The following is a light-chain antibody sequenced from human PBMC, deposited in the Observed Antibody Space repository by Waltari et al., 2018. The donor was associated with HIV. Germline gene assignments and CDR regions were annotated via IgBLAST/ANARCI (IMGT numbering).Light chain of an antibody. V-gene: IGLV3-25*03. CDR2: KDS. CDR3: QSPDSSGTWV. Sequence: SHELTQPPSVSVSPGQTARITCSGDALPKQYAYWYQQKPGQAPVLVIYKDSERPSGIPERFSGSSSGTIVTLPISGVQAEYEADYYCQSPDSSGTWVFGGGTKLTVL. CDR1: ALPKQY. J-gene: IGLJ3*02.